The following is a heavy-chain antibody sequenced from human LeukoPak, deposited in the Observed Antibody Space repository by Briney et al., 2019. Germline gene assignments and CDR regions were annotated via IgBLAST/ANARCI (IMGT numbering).Heavy chain of an antibody. J-gene: IGHJ3*02. Sequence: PSETLSLTCAVYGGSFSGYYWSWIRQPPGKGLEWIGEINHSGSTNYNPSLKSRVTISVDTSKNQFSLKLSSVTAADTAVYYCARGVPKDCSSTSCSPGAFDIWGQGTMVTVSS. CDR3: ARGVPKDCSSTSCSPGAFDI. CDR1: GGSFSGYY. V-gene: IGHV4-34*01. D-gene: IGHD2-2*01. CDR2: INHSGST.